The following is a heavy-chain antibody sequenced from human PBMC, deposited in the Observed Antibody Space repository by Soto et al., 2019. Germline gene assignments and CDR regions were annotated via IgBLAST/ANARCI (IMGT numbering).Heavy chain of an antibody. D-gene: IGHD6-13*01. J-gene: IGHJ1*01. CDR1: GYSFTSYW. CDR2: IYPGDSDT. V-gene: IGHV5-51*01. CDR3: ARPSSSWYYD. Sequence: HGESLKISCKGSGYSFTSYWIGWVRQMPGKGLEWMGIIYPGDSDTRYSPSFQGQATISADKSISTAYLQWSSLKASDTPMYYCARPSSSWYYDWGEGTLVTVSS.